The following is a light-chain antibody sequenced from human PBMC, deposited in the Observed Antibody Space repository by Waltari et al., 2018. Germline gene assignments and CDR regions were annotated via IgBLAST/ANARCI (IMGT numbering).Light chain of an antibody. Sequence: DIQMTQSPSSLSASVGDRVTITCRASQSIRSYLNWYQQKPGKAPKLLIYDASNLQSGVPSRLSGSGSGTDFTLTISRLQAEDFATYFCQQSYSTPLTFGGGAKVEIK. CDR1: QSIRSY. CDR2: DAS. V-gene: IGKV1-39*01. J-gene: IGKJ4*01. CDR3: QQSYSTPLT.